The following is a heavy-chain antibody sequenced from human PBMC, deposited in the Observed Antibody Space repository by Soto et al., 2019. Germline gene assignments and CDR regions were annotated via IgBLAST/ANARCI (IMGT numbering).Heavy chain of an antibody. CDR2: INPSGGST. D-gene: IGHD3-3*01. CDR3: AREDTIFGVVIIGMDV. V-gene: IGHV1-46*01. Sequence: ASVKVSCQASGYTFTSYYMHWVRQAPGQGLEWMGIINPSGGSTSYAQKFQGRVTMTRDTSTSTVYMELSSLRSEDTAVYYCAREDTIFGVVIIGMDVWGQGTTVTVSS. J-gene: IGHJ6*02. CDR1: GYTFTSYY.